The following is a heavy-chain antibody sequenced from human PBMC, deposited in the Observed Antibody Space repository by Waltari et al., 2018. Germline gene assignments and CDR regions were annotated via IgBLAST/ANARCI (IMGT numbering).Heavy chain of an antibody. V-gene: IGHV3-30*04. Sequence: QVQLVESGGGVVQPGRSWRLSCAASAFTFRSYAMHWVRQAPGKGLEWVAVISYNGRNIYYVDSVKGRFTISRDNSNKTLYLQMNSLRPEDTAVYYCARDYCDRTNCHGMDVWGQGTTVTVSS. CDR3: ARDYCDRTNCHGMDV. D-gene: IGHD3-22*01. CDR1: AFTFRSYA. J-gene: IGHJ6*02. CDR2: ISYNGRNI.